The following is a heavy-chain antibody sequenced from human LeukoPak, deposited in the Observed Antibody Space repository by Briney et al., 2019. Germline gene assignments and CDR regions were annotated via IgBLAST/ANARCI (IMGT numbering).Heavy chain of an antibody. D-gene: IGHD3-10*01. CDR1: GFTFSSYG. CDR2: ISGSGGST. Sequence: PGGSLRLSCAASGFTFSSYGMSWVRQAPGKGLEWVSAISGSGGSTYYADSVKGRFTISRDNSKNTLYLQMNSLRAEDTAVYYCAKMTINYGSGSYNYYYYYMDVWGKGTTVTISS. J-gene: IGHJ6*03. V-gene: IGHV3-23*01. CDR3: AKMTINYGSGSYNYYYYYMDV.